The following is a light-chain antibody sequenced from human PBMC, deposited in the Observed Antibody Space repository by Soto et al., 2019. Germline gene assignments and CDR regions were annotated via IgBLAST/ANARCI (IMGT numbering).Light chain of an antibody. Sequence: QSVLTQPPSASGTPGQRVTISCSGSSSNIGSNYVYWYQQLPGTAPKLLIYRNNQRPSGVPDRFSGSKSGPSASLAIRGLRSEDEGDYYCAAWDDSLSEVFGTGTKVTVL. CDR1: SSNIGSNY. V-gene: IGLV1-47*01. J-gene: IGLJ1*01. CDR3: AAWDDSLSEV. CDR2: RNN.